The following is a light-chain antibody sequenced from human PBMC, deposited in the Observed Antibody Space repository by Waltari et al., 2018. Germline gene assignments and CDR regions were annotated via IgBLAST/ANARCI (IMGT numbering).Light chain of an antibody. CDR1: ESVGTD. J-gene: IGKJ2*01. V-gene: IGKV3D-15*01. Sequence: EIVMTQSPVTMSVSPGEGVTLSCTASESVGTDVAWYRHKPGQTPRLLIYYANARATGVPARISGSGSGTDFTLTISSLEPEDFAFYYWQQSRQWPRRTFGQGTKLEI. CDR3: QQSRQWPRRT. CDR2: YAN.